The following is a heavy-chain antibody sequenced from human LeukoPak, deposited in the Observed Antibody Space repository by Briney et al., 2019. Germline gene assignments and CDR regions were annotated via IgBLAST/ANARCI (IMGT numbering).Heavy chain of an antibody. Sequence: SVKVSCKVSGGTFISYSLSWVRQAPGQGPEWMGWIISVRDTANYAQKFQGRVTITLDQSTSTTYMTLSGLRSEDSAMYYCARDPRGGSYYFDNWGQGTLVTVSS. CDR1: GGTFISYS. CDR2: IISVRDTA. CDR3: ARDPRGGSYYFDN. J-gene: IGHJ4*02. D-gene: IGHD1-26*01. V-gene: IGHV1-69*08.